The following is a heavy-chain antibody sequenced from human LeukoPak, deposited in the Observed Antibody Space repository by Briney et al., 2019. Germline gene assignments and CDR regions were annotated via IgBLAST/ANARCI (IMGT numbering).Heavy chain of an antibody. CDR1: GGSFSGYY. Sequence: SETLSLTCAVYGGSFSGYYWSWIRQPPGKGLEWIGEINHSGSTNYNPSLKSRVTISVDTSENQFSLKLSSVTAADTAVYYCAGGDGYNSLFDYWGQGTLVTVSS. D-gene: IGHD5-24*01. CDR2: INHSGST. V-gene: IGHV4-34*01. CDR3: AGGDGYNSLFDY. J-gene: IGHJ4*02.